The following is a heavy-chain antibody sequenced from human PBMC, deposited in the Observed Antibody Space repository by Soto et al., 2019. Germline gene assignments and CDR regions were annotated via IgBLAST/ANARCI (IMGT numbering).Heavy chain of an antibody. D-gene: IGHD2-15*01. Sequence: QVQLVQSGAEVKKPGASVKVSCKASGYTFTNYGISWVRQAPGQGLEWMGWISAYNGHTNYAQKLQGRVTMTTDTSTNTAYMELRSLRSDDTAVYHCARLKIVVVVAATRKGYYYGMDVWGQGTTVTVSS. J-gene: IGHJ6*02. V-gene: IGHV1-18*01. CDR2: ISAYNGHT. CDR3: ARLKIVVVVAATRKGYYYGMDV. CDR1: GYTFTNYG.